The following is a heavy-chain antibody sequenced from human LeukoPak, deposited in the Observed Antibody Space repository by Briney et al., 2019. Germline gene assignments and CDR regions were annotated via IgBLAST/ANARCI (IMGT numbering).Heavy chain of an antibody. J-gene: IGHJ4*02. Sequence: GESLKISCKASGYKFSNYWIVWVRQMPGKGLEWMGIIYPGDSDTAYGPSFQGQVTMSADKSINTAYLQWSSLKASDTAMYYCARHAPVGLTIGGIIDSWGQGTLVTVST. V-gene: IGHV5-51*01. CDR2: IYPGDSDT. CDR1: GYKFSNYW. D-gene: IGHD3-16*01. CDR3: ARHAPVGLTIGGIIDS.